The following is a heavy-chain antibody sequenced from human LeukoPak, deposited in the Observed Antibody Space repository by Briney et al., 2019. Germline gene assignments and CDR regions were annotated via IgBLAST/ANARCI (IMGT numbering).Heavy chain of an antibody. CDR3: AREGLAEIDYGDYGTDLGI. Sequence: ASVKVSCKASGYTFTGYYMHWVRQAPGQGLEWMGWINPNSGGTNYAQKFQGRVTMTRDTSISTAYMELSRLRSDDTAVYYCAREGLAEIDYGDYGTDLGIWGQGTMVTVSS. CDR2: INPNSGGT. CDR1: GYTFTGYY. V-gene: IGHV1-2*02. J-gene: IGHJ3*02. D-gene: IGHD4-17*01.